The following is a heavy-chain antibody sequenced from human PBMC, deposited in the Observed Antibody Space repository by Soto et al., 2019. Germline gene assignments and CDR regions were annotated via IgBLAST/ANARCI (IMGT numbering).Heavy chain of an antibody. CDR2: IIPIFGTA. Sequence: ASVKVSCNASGGNFSSYAISWVRQAPGQGLEWMGGIIPIFGTANYAQKFQGRVTITADESTSTAYKELSSLRSEDTAVYYCARDPGSSSWYAPHFDYWGQGTLVTVSS. CDR1: GGNFSSYA. J-gene: IGHJ4*02. V-gene: IGHV1-69*13. CDR3: ARDPGSSSWYAPHFDY. D-gene: IGHD6-13*01.